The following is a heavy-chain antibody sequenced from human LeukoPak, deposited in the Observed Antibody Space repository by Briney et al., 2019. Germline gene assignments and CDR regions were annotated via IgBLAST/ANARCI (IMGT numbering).Heavy chain of an antibody. J-gene: IGHJ4*02. CDR3: AKSPCSSTSCYYLGFDY. V-gene: IGHV3-30-3*02. CDR1: GVTFSSYA. CDR2: ISYDGSNK. D-gene: IGHD2-2*01. Sequence: GGSLRLSCAASGVTFSSYAMHWVRQAPGKGLEWVAVISYDGSNKYYADSVKGRFTISRDNSKNTLYLQMNSLRAEDTAVYYCAKSPCSSTSCYYLGFDYWGQGTLVTVSS.